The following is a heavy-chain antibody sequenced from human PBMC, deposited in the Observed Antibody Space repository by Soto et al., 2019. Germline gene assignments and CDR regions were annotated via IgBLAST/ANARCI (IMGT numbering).Heavy chain of an antibody. Sequence: SETLSLTCTVSGGSISSGGYYWSWIRQHPGKGLEWIGYIYYSGSTYYNPSLKSRVTISVDTSKNQFSLKLSSVTAADTAVYYCARDERGYFDYWGQGTLVTVSS. CDR3: ARDERGYFDY. V-gene: IGHV4-31*03. J-gene: IGHJ4*02. CDR2: IYYSGST. CDR1: GGSISSGGYY.